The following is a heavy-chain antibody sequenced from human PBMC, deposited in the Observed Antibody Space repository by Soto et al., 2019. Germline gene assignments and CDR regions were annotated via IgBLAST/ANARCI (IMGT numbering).Heavy chain of an antibody. CDR2: ISGSSTI. Sequence: GGSLRLSCAASGFTFSSYSMNWVRQAPGKGLEWVSYISGSSTIYYADSVKGRFTISRDNAKNSLYLQMNSLRAEDTAVYYCAYLYCSSSTCTDDWGQGTLVTVSS. V-gene: IGHV3-48*01. CDR1: GFTFSSYS. J-gene: IGHJ4*02. D-gene: IGHD2-2*01. CDR3: AYLYCSSSTCTDD.